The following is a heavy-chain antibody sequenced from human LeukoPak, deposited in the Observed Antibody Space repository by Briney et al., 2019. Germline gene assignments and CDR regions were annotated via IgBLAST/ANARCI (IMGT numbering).Heavy chain of an antibody. CDR3: ASSAGDY. J-gene: IGHJ4*02. CDR1: GFTVSSNY. D-gene: IGHD3-10*01. CDR2: IYSSGST. Sequence: PGGCLRLSCAASGFTVSSNYMSWVRQAPGKGLEWVSVIYSSGSTYYADSVKGRFTISRDNSQNTLYLQVDFLGAEDTAVYYCASSAGDYWGQGTLVTVSS. V-gene: IGHV3-53*05.